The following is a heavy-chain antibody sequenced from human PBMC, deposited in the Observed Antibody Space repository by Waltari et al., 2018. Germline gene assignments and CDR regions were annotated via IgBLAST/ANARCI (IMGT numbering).Heavy chain of an antibody. J-gene: IGHJ5*02. V-gene: IGHV1-8*02. CDR1: GGTFSSYA. D-gene: IGHD3-10*01. Sequence: VQLVQSGAEVKKPGSSVKVSCKASGGTFSSYAISWVRQAPGQGLEWMGWMNPNSGNTGYAQKFQGRVTMTRNTSISTAYMELSSLRSEDTAVYYCARSGSVQWWFDPWGQGTLVTVSS. CDR2: MNPNSGNT. CDR3: ARSGSVQWWFDP.